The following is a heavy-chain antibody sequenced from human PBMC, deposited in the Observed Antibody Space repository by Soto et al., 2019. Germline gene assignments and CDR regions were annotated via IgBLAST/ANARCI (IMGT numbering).Heavy chain of an antibody. CDR2: ISYDGSNK. CDR1: GFTFSSYA. J-gene: IGHJ6*02. CDR3: ARDRITIFGVVIIGLYYYYGMDV. Sequence: PGGSLRLSCAASGFTFSSYAMHWVRQAPGKGLEWVAVISYDGSNKYYADSVKGRFTISRDNSKNTLYLQMNSLRAEDTAVYYCARDRITIFGVVIIGLYYYYGMDVWGQGTTVTVSS. V-gene: IGHV3-30-3*01. D-gene: IGHD3-3*01.